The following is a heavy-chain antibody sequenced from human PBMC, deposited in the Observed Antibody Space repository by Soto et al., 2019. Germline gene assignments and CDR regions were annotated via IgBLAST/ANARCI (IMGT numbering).Heavy chain of an antibody. Sequence: GSLRLSCAASGGDFSDAWMSWVRQGPGKGLEWVGRIKNNLDGGTTYYAAPVRGRFTIARDESKNTLYLQMNRLETDYTALYYCTTDVDWAHNYWGQGTLVTVSS. D-gene: IGHD3-9*01. CDR1: GGDFSDAW. J-gene: IGHJ4*02. V-gene: IGHV3-15*01. CDR2: IKNNLDGGTT. CDR3: TTDVDWAHNY.